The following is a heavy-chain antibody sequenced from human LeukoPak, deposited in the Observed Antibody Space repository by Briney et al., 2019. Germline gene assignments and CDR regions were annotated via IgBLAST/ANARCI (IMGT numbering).Heavy chain of an antibody. CDR2: INHDGSET. CDR3: ARHDGDGWYCVHY. J-gene: IGHJ4*02. D-gene: IGHD6-19*01. CDR1: GFTFSGYW. Sequence: GGSLRLSCAASGFTFSGYWMTWVRQAPGKGLEWVANINHDGSETHYVDSVKGRFTISRDNAKNSVYLQLNSLSAEDTAVYYCARHDGDGWYCVHYWGRGTQVTVS. V-gene: IGHV3-7*01.